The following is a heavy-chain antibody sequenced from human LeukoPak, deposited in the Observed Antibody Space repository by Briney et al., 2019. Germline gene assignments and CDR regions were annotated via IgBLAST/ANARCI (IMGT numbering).Heavy chain of an antibody. D-gene: IGHD1-14*01. J-gene: IGHJ4*02. CDR2: IFPADSNT. Sequence: GESLTISCKVSGYTFTHNWIGWVRQKPCRGLEWLGVIFPADSNTAYNSSFRGQVTISVDKSIDTAYLQWGSLKASDSAIYYCARHRATGTWSDFDYWGQGTVVTVSS. CDR3: ARHRATGTWSDFDY. V-gene: IGHV5-51*01. CDR1: GYTFTHNW.